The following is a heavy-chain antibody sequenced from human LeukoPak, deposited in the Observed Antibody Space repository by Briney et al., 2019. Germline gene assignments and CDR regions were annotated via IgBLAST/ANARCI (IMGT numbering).Heavy chain of an antibody. J-gene: IGHJ5*02. CDR3: AKDRVPAAMTWFDP. D-gene: IGHD2-2*01. CDR1: GFTFSSYG. Sequence: GGSLRLSCAASGFTFSSYGMHWVRQAPGKGLEWVAFIRYDGSNKCYADSVKGRFTISRDNSKNTPYLQMNSLRAEDTAVYYCAKDRVPAAMTWFDPWGQGTLVTVSS. CDR2: IRYDGSNK. V-gene: IGHV3-30*02.